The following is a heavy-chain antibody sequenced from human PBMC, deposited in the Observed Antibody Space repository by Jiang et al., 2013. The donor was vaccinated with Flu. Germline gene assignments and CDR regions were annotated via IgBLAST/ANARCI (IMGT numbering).Heavy chain of an antibody. D-gene: IGHD2-2*01. V-gene: IGHV4-59*08. CDR1: GDSMTSYF. J-gene: IGHJ4*02. CDR2: IYSSGST. CDR3: ARLGNPAVAAPVY. Sequence: GPGLVKPSETLSLTCTVSGDSMTSYFWSWIRQPPGKGLEWIGYIYSSGSTNYHPSLKSRVTISIDTSNNQFSLNLNSLTAADTAVYYCARLGNPAVAAPVYWGQGTLVTVSS.